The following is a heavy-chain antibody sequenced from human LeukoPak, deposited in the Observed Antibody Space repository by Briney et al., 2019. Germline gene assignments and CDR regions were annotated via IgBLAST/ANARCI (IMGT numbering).Heavy chain of an antibody. V-gene: IGHV3-30*03. Sequence: GGSLRLSCAASGFTVSSNYMNWVRQAPGKGLDWVAVISYDGSDKFYADSVKGRFTISRDSSNNTLYLQMNSLRGDDTAVYYCARDTRGSYNYYYYMDVWGKGTTVTVSS. CDR2: ISYDGSDK. D-gene: IGHD1-26*01. CDR3: ARDTRGSYNYYYYMDV. CDR1: GFTVSSNY. J-gene: IGHJ6*03.